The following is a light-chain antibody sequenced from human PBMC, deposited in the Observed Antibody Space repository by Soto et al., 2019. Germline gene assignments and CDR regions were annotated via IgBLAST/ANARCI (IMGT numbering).Light chain of an antibody. J-gene: IGKJ1*01. CDR3: QQYNNWPS. CDR1: QSVSSSY. V-gene: IGKV3-20*01. Sequence: EIVLTQSPGTLSLSPGERATLSGRASQSVSSSYLAWYQQKPGQAPRLLIYDASSRATGIPARFSGSGSGTDFTLTISSLQSEDFAVYYCQQYNNWPSFGQGTKVDIK. CDR2: DAS.